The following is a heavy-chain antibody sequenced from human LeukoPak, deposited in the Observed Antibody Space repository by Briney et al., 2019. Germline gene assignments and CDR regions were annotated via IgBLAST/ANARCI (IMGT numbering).Heavy chain of an antibody. CDR1: GGSISSGSYY. D-gene: IGHD4-11*01. J-gene: IGHJ4*02. Sequence: SQTLSLTCTVSGGSISSGSYYWSWIRQPAGKGLEWIGYIYYSGSTYYNPSLKSRVTISVDTSKNQFSLKLSSVTAADTAVYYCASWTTVSLNFDYWGQGTLVTVSS. CDR3: ASWTTVSLNFDY. V-gene: IGHV4-30-4*08. CDR2: IYYSGST.